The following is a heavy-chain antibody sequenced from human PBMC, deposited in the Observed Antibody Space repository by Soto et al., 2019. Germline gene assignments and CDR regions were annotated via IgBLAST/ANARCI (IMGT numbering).Heavy chain of an antibody. CDR3: SRGPPFR. Sequence: SETLSLTCAVSGGSISSGGYSWSWIRQPPGKGLECIGYIYHSGSTYYNPSLKSRVTISVDKSKNQFSLKLSSVTAADTAVYYGSRGPPFRWGQGPLVIVSS. J-gene: IGHJ4*02. V-gene: IGHV4-30-2*01. CDR1: GGSISSGGYS. CDR2: IYHSGST.